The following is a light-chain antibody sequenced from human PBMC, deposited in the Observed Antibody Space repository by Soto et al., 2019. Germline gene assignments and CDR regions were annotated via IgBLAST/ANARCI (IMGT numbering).Light chain of an antibody. J-gene: IGLJ2*01. CDR3: HSYDSSLSAVI. CDR2: DDD. CDR1: NSNIGTGYD. Sequence: QSVLTQPPSVSGAPGQRVTISCTGSNSNIGTGYDVHWYQQLPGSAPKLLIYDDDNRSSGVPDRFSASKSGASASLAITGLQAEDEADYYCHSYDSSLSAVIFGGGTKLTVL. V-gene: IGLV1-40*01.